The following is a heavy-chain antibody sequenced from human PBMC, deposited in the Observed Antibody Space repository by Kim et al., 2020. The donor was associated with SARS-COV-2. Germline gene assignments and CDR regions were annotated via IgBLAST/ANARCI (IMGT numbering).Heavy chain of an antibody. V-gene: IGHV4-39*01. CDR2: IYYSGST. D-gene: IGHD3-3*01. CDR3: ARQESDFWSGYLRGNWFDP. CDR1: GGSISSSSYY. J-gene: IGHJ5*02. Sequence: SETLSLTCTVSGGSISSSSYYWGWIRQPPGKGLEWIRSIYYSGSTYYNPSLKSRVTISVDTSKNQFSLKLSSVTAADTAVYYCARQESDFWSGYLRGNWFDPWGQGTLVTVSS.